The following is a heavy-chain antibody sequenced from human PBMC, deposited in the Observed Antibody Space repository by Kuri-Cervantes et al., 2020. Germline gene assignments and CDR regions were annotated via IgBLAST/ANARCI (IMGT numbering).Heavy chain of an antibody. CDR1: GFTFSDYY. CDR2: ISSSGSTI. CDR3: ARAGGIVVVMFAFDI. J-gene: IGHJ3*02. V-gene: IGHV3-11*01. D-gene: IGHD3-22*01. Sequence: GGSLRLSCAASGFTFSDYYMSWIRQAPGKGLEWVSYISSSGSTIYYADSVKGRFTVSGDNAKNSLYLQMNSLRAEDTAVYYCARAGGIVVVMFAFDIWGQGTMVTVSS.